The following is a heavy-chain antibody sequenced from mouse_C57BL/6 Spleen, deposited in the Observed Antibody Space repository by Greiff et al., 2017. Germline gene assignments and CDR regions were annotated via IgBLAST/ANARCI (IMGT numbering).Heavy chain of an antibody. J-gene: IGHJ2*01. CDR1: GYTFTDYY. D-gene: IGHD1-1*01. CDR2: IGPGSGST. V-gene: IGHV1-77*01. CDR3: ASPYYYGGFDY. Sequence: QVHVKQSGAELVNPGASVKISCKASGYTFTDYYINWVKQRPGQGLEWIGKIGPGSGSTYYNEKFKGKATLTADKSSSTAYMQLSSLTSEDSAVYFCASPYYYGGFDYWGQGTTLTVSS.